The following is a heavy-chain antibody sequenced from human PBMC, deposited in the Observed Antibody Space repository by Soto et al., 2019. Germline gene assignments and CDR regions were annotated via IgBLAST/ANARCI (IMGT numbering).Heavy chain of an antibody. Sequence: SGPTLVNPTQTLTLTCTFWGFSLSTSGVGVGWIRQPPGKALEWLALIYWDDDKRYSPSLKSRLTIIKDTSKNQVVLTMTNMDPVDTATYYCAHRRSGYSGYAYFDYWGQGTLVTVSS. D-gene: IGHD5-12*01. J-gene: IGHJ4*02. CDR3: AHRRSGYSGYAYFDY. CDR2: IYWDDDK. V-gene: IGHV2-5*02. CDR1: GFSLSTSGVG.